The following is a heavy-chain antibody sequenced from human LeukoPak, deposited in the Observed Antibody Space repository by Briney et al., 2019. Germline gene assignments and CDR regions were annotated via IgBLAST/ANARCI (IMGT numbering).Heavy chain of an antibody. D-gene: IGHD2-21*01. Sequence: SETLSLTCTVSGGSISSYYWSWIRQPPGKGLEWIGYIYYSGSTNYNPSLKSRVTISLDTSKNQFSLNLTSVTAADTAVYYCARGVVIAPQTFDYWGQGTLVTVSS. V-gene: IGHV4-59*01. J-gene: IGHJ4*02. CDR1: GGSISSYY. CDR3: ARGVVIAPQTFDY. CDR2: IYYSGST.